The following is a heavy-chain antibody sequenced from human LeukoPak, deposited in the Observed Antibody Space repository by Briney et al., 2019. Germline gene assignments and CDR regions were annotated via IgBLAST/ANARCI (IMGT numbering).Heavy chain of an antibody. Sequence: PSETLSLTCTVSGGSVSSYYWNWIRQPPGKGLEWIGYIYYSGSTNYNPSLKSRVTISIDTSKNQFSLRLNSVTAADTAVYYCARWDSGSYFLDYWGQGTLVTVSS. D-gene: IGHD1-26*01. J-gene: IGHJ4*02. CDR1: GGSVSSYY. CDR2: IYYSGST. CDR3: ARWDSGSYFLDY. V-gene: IGHV4-59*02.